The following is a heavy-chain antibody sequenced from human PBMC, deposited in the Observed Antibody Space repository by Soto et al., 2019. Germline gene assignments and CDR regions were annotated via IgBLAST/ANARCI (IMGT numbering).Heavy chain of an antibody. V-gene: IGHV3-15*01. CDR3: TTDSILAPLFH. D-gene: IGHD3-3*02. CDR1: GFTFTSAW. J-gene: IGHJ4*02. Sequence: PGGSLRLSYAASGFTFTSAWMSWVRQAPGKGLEWVGRIKSKTDGGTTDYAAPVRGRFTISRDDSKNTLYVQLNSLKTEDTAVYYCTTDSILAPLFHWGQGTLVTVSS. CDR2: IKSKTDGGTT.